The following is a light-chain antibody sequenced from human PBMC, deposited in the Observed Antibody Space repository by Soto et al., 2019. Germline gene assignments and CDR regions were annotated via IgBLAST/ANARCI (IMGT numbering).Light chain of an antibody. CDR3: QQYDNVPLT. CDR2: GAS. CDR1: QSVGSN. J-gene: IGKJ3*01. V-gene: IGKV3-15*01. Sequence: ERVMTQSPATLSVSPGERATLSCRASQSVGSNLAWYQQKPGQAPRLLTFGASSRATGVPARFSGSGSGTEFTLTINSLQSEDFAVYFCQQYDNVPLTFGPGTKVDIK.